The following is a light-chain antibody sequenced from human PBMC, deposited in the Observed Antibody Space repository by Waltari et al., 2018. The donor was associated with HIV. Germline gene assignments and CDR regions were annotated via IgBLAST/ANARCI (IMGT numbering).Light chain of an antibody. V-gene: IGKV4-1*01. Sequence: DIVMTQSPGFLSVAAGGRATIKCKATMSVLYEANSKNYLAWYQQKPGQPPKLLLSWSSTRESGVSARFSGSGSGTDFTLTINNVESDDAAIYFCQQFYKIPWTFGQGTKVEI. CDR1: MSVLYEANSKNY. CDR2: WSS. CDR3: QQFYKIPWT. J-gene: IGKJ1*01.